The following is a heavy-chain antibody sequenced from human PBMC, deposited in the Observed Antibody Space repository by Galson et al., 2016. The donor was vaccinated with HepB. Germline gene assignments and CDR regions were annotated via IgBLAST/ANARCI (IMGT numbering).Heavy chain of an antibody. D-gene: IGHD2-2*01. V-gene: IGHV3-21*01. CDR1: GFTFSRNN. J-gene: IGHJ4*02. CDR3: ARLGYCTSTRCYSGAFDL. CDR2: ISSSGTYI. Sequence: SLRLSCAAAGFTFSRNNMNWVRRAPGKGLEWVSFISSSGTYIYYEDSVKGRFTISRDNAKNSLYLQMSSLRAEDTAVYYCARLGYCTSTRCYSGAFDLWGQGTLVTVSS.